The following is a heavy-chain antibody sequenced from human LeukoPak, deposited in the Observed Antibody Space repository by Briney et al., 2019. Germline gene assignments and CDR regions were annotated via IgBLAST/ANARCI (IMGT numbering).Heavy chain of an antibody. V-gene: IGHV3-23*01. D-gene: IGHD6-13*01. CDR1: GFTFSSYA. Sequence: GGSLRLSCAASGFTFSSYAMSWVRQAPGKGLEWVSAISGSGGSTYYADSVKGRFTISRDNSKNTLYLQMNSLRTEDTAVYYCAKVGAAAGRVNPWGQGTLVTVSS. CDR2: ISGSGGST. J-gene: IGHJ5*02. CDR3: AKVGAAAGRVNP.